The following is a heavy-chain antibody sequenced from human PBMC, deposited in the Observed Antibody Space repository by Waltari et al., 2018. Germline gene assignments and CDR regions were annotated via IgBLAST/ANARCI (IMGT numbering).Heavy chain of an antibody. V-gene: IGHV3-33*01. J-gene: IGHJ4*02. CDR2: IWYDGSRT. CDR3: ARGRGVLSDAYFDY. D-gene: IGHD3-10*01. Sequence: QIHLVESGGGVVQPGRSLRRPCAGSGFIFSSTGWHWVRQAPGKGLDGVAGIWYDGSRTLYADSVKGRFTISRDNSKNTLSLQMNSLRAEDTALYYCARGRGVLSDAYFDYWGQGTLVTVSS. CDR1: GFIFSSTG.